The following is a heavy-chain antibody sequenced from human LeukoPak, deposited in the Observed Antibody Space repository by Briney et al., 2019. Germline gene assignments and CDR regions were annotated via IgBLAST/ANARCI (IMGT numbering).Heavy chain of an antibody. CDR3: ASYYYDSSGYYYEAGY. CDR2: IIPILGIA. CDR1: GGTFSSYA. D-gene: IGHD3-22*01. V-gene: IGHV1-69*04. Sequence: SVKVSCKASGGTFSSYAISWVRQAPGQGLEWMGRIIPILGIANYAQKFQGRVTITAGKSTSTAYMELSSLRSEDTAVYYCASYYYDSSGYYYEAGYWGQGTLVTVSS. J-gene: IGHJ4*02.